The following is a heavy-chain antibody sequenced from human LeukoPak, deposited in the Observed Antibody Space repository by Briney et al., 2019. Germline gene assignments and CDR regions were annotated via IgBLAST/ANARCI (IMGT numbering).Heavy chain of an antibody. CDR2: ISYDGSNK. D-gene: IGHD6-13*01. J-gene: IGHJ4*02. CDR1: GFTFSSYE. Sequence: GGSLRLSCAASGFTFSSYEMNWVRQAPGKGLEWVAVISYDGSNKYYADSVKGRFTISRDNSKNTLYLQMNSLRAEDTAVYYCARDKYSSSWYHPGALDYWGQGTLVTVSS. V-gene: IGHV3-30-3*01. CDR3: ARDKYSSSWYHPGALDY.